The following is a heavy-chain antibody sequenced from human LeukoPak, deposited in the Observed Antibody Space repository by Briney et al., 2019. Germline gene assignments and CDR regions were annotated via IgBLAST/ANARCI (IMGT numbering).Heavy chain of an antibody. CDR3: TRDPRHFDS. CDR2: IRSKTNSYAT. D-gene: IGHD6-6*01. Sequence: PGGSLRLSCAASGFTFSGSAMHWVRQASGKGLEWVGRIRSKTNSYATSYAASVKGRFGLSRDDSKNTAYLQMNSLKTEDTAVYYCTRDPRHFDSCGQGTLVTVSS. V-gene: IGHV3-73*01. CDR1: GFTFSGSA. J-gene: IGHJ5*01.